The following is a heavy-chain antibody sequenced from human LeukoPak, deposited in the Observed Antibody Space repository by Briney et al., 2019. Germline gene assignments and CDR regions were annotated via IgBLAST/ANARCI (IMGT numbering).Heavy chain of an antibody. D-gene: IGHD3-9*01. Sequence: SETLSLTCAVSGGSISSSNWWSWVRQPPGKGLEWIGEIYHSGSTNYNPSLKSRVTISVEKSKNQFSLKLSSVTAADTAVYYCAREGYDILTGYSQHYFDYWGQGTLVTVSS. CDR2: IYHSGST. V-gene: IGHV4-4*02. CDR3: AREGYDILTGYSQHYFDY. J-gene: IGHJ4*02. CDR1: GGSISSSNW.